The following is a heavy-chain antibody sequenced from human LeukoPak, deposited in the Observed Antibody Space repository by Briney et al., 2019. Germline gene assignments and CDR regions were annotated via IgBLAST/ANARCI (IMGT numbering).Heavy chain of an antibody. CDR3: ARADTYYYDSSGYGFDY. CDR1: GGSISSSSYY. CDR2: IYYSGST. D-gene: IGHD3-22*01. V-gene: IGHV4-61*05. J-gene: IGHJ4*02. Sequence: DPSETLSLTCTVSGGSISSSSYYWSWIRQPPGKGLEWIGYIYYSGSTNYNPSLKSRVTISVDTSKNQFSLKLSSVTAADTAVYYCARADTYYYDSSGYGFDYWGQGTLVTVSS.